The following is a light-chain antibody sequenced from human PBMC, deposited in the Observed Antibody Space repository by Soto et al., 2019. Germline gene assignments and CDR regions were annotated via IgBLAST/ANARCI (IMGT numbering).Light chain of an antibody. CDR3: QQYNNWPWT. CDR1: QSVSSSY. J-gene: IGKJ1*01. Sequence: GLKKSPGTLYLSQGERATLSCRASQSVSSSYLAWYQQKPGQAPRLLIHGAFTRATGIPARFSGSGSGTEFTLTISTLQSEDFAVYYCQQYNNWPWTFGQGTMVDVK. CDR2: GAF. V-gene: IGKV3-15*01.